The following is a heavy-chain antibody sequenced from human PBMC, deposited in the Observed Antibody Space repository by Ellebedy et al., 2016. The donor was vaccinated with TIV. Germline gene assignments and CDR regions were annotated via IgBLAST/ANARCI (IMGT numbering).Heavy chain of an antibody. D-gene: IGHD3-10*01. CDR1: GFTFSSYS. J-gene: IGHJ4*02. Sequence: GESLKISCAASGFTFSSYSMNWVRQAPGKGLEWVSHISLSSSTIYYADSVKGRFTISRGNAKNSLSLQMNSLRDEDTAVYYCARGPRFGESSFDYWGQGTLVTVSS. V-gene: IGHV3-48*02. CDR2: ISLSSSTI. CDR3: ARGPRFGESSFDY.